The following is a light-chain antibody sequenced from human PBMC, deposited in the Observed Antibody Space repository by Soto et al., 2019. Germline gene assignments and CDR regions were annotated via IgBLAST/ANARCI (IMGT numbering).Light chain of an antibody. Sequence: DIQMTQSPSSLSASVGDKVTITCRASQGVKNELGWYQQKSGKAPTRLIFGATTLQSGVPSRFSGSASGTEFSLIISSLQPEDFATYYCLQYNHYPPTFGQGTRVEMK. J-gene: IGKJ1*01. CDR1: QGVKNE. CDR3: LQYNHYPPT. CDR2: GAT. V-gene: IGKV1-17*01.